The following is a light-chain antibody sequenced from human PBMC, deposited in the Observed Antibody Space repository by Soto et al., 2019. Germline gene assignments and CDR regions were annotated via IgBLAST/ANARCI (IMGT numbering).Light chain of an antibody. CDR3: QQDNNRPPWT. J-gene: IGKJ1*01. V-gene: IGKV3-15*01. Sequence: EMVMTQPPALLCVSPGERATLSCRASPSGSSHFAWYQETPGQAPRVLINGASTRATGSPARISSSGSGTEFTLTISGLQSDDYAVYYCQQDNNRPPWTFGQGTKVDIK. CDR2: GAS. CDR1: PSGSSH.